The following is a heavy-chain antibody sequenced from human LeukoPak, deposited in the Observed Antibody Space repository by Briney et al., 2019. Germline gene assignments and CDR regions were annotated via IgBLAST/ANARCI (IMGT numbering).Heavy chain of an antibody. Sequence: ASVKVSCKASGYTFTIYGISWVRPDPGQGLEWMGWISAYIGNPNYAQKLQGRVTMTTDTSTSTDYMELRSLRSDDTAVYYCARGSSGREYVYYYYMDVWGKGTTVTVSS. D-gene: IGHD3-10*01. CDR1: GYTFTIYG. CDR3: ARGSSGREYVYYYYMDV. J-gene: IGHJ6*03. V-gene: IGHV1-18*01. CDR2: ISAYIGNP.